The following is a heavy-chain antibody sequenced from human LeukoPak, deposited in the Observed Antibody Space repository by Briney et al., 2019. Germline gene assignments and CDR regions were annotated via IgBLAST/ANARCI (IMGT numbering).Heavy chain of an antibody. Sequence: PGGSLRLSCEASGFTFSSHAMQWVRQAPGKGLEWVSYISSSGSTIYYADSVKGRFTISRDNAKNSLYLQMNSLRAEDTAVYYCARSSGSYGYFDYWGQGTLVTVSS. CDR1: GFTFSSHA. J-gene: IGHJ4*02. D-gene: IGHD1-26*01. CDR3: ARSSGSYGYFDY. CDR2: ISSSGSTI. V-gene: IGHV3-48*03.